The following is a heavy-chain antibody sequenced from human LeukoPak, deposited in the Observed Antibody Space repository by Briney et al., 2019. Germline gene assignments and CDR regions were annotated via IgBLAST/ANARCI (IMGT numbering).Heavy chain of an antibody. CDR1: GGSISSYY. D-gene: IGHD3-10*01. Sequence: SETLSLTCTVSGGSISSYYWSWIRQPPGKGLEWIGYIYYSGSTNYNPSLKSRVTISVDTSKNQFSLKLSSVTAADTAVYYCARIWGPTSGSYFQHWGQGTLVTVSS. CDR3: ARIWGPTSGSYFQH. J-gene: IGHJ1*01. V-gene: IGHV4-59*01. CDR2: IYYSGST.